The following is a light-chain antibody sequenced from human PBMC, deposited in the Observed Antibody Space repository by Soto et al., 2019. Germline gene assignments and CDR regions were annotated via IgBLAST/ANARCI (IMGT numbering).Light chain of an antibody. Sequence: EIVMTQSPATLSVSPGERATLSCRASQSVSSNLAWYQQKPGQAPRLLIYGASTRATGIPARFSGSGFGTEFTLTISSLQSEDLAVYYCQQYNSLPPLTFGGGTKVEIK. CDR3: QQYNSLPPLT. CDR1: QSVSSN. V-gene: IGKV3-15*01. J-gene: IGKJ4*01. CDR2: GAS.